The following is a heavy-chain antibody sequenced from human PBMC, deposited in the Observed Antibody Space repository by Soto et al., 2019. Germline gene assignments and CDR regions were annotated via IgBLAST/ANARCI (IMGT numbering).Heavy chain of an antibody. Sequence: QVQLQQWGAGLLKPSETLSLTCAVYGGSFSGYYWSWIRQPPGKGLEWIGEINHSGSTNYNPSLKSRVTISVDKSKNQFSLKLSSVTAADTAVYYCARGSMIVSGLVYWGQGTLVTVSS. V-gene: IGHV4-34*01. J-gene: IGHJ4*02. D-gene: IGHD3-22*01. CDR1: GGSFSGYY. CDR3: ARGSMIVSGLVY. CDR2: INHSGST.